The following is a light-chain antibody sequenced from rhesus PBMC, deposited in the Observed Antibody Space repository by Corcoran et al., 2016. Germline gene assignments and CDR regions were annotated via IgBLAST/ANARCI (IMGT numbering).Light chain of an antibody. Sequence: DIQMTQSPSSLSASVGDRVTVHCRASQGINKELSWYQQKPGKAPTLLNYAASSLQKEVSSRFSGSGSGTDFTLTISSLQPEDVATYYCLQDYTTPSFGQGTKVEIK. CDR3: LQDYTTPS. CDR1: QGINKE. J-gene: IGKJ1*01. V-gene: IGKV1-94*01. CDR2: AAS.